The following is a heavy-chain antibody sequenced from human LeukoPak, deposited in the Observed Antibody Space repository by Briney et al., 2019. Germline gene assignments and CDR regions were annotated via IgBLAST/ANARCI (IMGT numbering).Heavy chain of an antibody. CDR3: ARHCTNGVCYTDFDY. J-gene: IGHJ4*02. Sequence: KTSETLSLTCTVSGGSISNSDYYWGWIRQPPGKGLEWIGSIYYSGSTYYNPSLKSRVTISVDTSKNQFSLKLSSVTAADTAVYYCARHCTNGVCYTDFDYWGQGTLVTVSS. CDR1: GGSISNSDYY. D-gene: IGHD2-8*01. V-gene: IGHV4-39*01. CDR2: IYYSGST.